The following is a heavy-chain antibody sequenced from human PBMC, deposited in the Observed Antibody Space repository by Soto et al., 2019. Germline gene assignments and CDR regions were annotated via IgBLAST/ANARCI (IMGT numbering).Heavy chain of an antibody. CDR1: GGTFSSYA. J-gene: IGHJ3*02. D-gene: IGHD5-12*01. CDR2: IIPIFGTA. V-gene: IGHV1-69*01. CDR3: ARVGKTRDGYNYHAFDI. Sequence: QVPLVQSGAEVKKPGSSVKVSCKASGGTFSSYAISWVRQAPGQGLEWMGGIIPIFGTANYAQKFQGRVTITADESTSTAYMELSSLRSEDTAVYYCARVGKTRDGYNYHAFDIWGQGTMVTVSS.